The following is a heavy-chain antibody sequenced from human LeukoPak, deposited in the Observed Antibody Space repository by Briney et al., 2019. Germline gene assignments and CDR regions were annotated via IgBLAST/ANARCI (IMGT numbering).Heavy chain of an antibody. J-gene: IGHJ6*03. CDR3: ARGRGSTYWGYYHYYMDV. Sequence: ASVKVSCKASGYTFTSYDINWVRQATGQGLEWMGWMKPNSGNTGSAQMFQGRVTMTRNTSISTAYMELSGLRSEDKAVYYCARGRGSTYWGYYHYYMDVWGKGTTVTISS. D-gene: IGHD2-15*01. CDR2: MKPNSGNT. V-gene: IGHV1-8*01. CDR1: GYTFTSYD.